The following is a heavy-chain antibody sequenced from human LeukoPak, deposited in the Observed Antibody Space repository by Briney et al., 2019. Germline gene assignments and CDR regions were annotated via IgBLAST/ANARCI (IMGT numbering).Heavy chain of an antibody. CDR1: GGSFSGYY. CDR2: INHSGST. J-gene: IGHJ5*02. Sequence: SETLSLTCAVYGGSFSGYYWSWIRQPPGKGLEWIGEINHSGSTNYNPSLKSRVTISVDTSKNQFSLKLSSVTAAGTAVYYCARGLIAAAGTSWFDPWGQGTLVTVSS. V-gene: IGHV4-34*01. D-gene: IGHD6-13*01. CDR3: ARGLIAAAGTSWFDP.